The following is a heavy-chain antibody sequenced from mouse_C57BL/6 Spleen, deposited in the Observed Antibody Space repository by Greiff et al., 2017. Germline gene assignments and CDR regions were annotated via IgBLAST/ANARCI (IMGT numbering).Heavy chain of an antibody. J-gene: IGHJ2*01. CDR1: GYPFTDYE. V-gene: IGHV1-15*01. CDR3: TRWHYGDY. CDR2: IDPETGGT. Sequence: VQLQQSGAELVRPGASVTLSCKASGYPFTDYELHWVKQTPVHGLEWIGAIDPETGGTASNQKFKGKAILTADKSSSTAYMELRSLTSEDSAVYYCTRWHYGDYWGQGSTLTGSS.